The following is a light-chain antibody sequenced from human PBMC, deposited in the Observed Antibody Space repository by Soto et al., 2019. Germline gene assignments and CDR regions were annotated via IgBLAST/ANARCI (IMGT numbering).Light chain of an antibody. CDR1: QSLLHSNGYNY. CDR3: MQVVLAPWT. CDR2: LGF. Sequence: DIMMTQSPLSLPVTPGEPASISCRSSQSLLHSNGYNYLHWYLQKPGQSPQLLIYLGFNRASGVPDMFSGSGSATDFTLKISRVEAEDFGIYYCMQVVLAPWTFGQGTNVEVK. V-gene: IGKV2-28*01. J-gene: IGKJ1*01.